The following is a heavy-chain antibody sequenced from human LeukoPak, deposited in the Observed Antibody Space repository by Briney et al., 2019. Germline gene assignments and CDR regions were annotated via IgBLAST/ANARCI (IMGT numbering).Heavy chain of an antibody. J-gene: IGHJ4*02. Sequence: PGGSLRLSCAASGFTFSDYSMNWVRQAPGKGLEWISWVGISSGNTKYAASVKGRFTISGDNAKNSLYLQMNSLRVEDTAVYYCARDTDHLYDSSGPFDYWGQGTLVTVSS. CDR3: ARDTDHLYDSSGPFDY. D-gene: IGHD3-22*01. CDR2: VGISSGNT. V-gene: IGHV3-48*04. CDR1: GFTFSDYS.